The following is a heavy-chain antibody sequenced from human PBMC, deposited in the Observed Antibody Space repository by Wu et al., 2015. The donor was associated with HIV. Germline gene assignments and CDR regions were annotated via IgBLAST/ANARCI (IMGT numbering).Heavy chain of an antibody. D-gene: IGHD1-1*01. Sequence: QLVQSGPEVKKPGTSVKVSCKASGSSLITAVMQWVRQARGQRPEWIGWISPYNGDTKYSQKFQDRVTMTTETSTSTAYMDLGSLRSDDTAVYYCARVPSYKPLDFWGQGTLVTVSS. CDR1: GSSLITAV. V-gene: IGHV1-18*01. J-gene: IGHJ4*02. CDR3: ARVPSYKPLDF. CDR2: ISPYNGDT.